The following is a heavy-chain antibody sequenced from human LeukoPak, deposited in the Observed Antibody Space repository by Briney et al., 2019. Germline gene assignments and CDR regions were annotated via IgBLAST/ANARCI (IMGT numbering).Heavy chain of an antibody. J-gene: IGHJ4*02. CDR3: AKRYRSSWSSFDY. D-gene: IGHD6-13*01. Sequence: GASVKVSCKASGYTFTGYYMHWVRQAPGQGLEWVGWINSNNGGTSYAQKFQGRVTMTRDTSITTAYMELSSLRSEDTAVYYCAKRYRSSWSSFDYWGQGTLVTVSS. CDR1: GYTFTGYY. CDR2: INSNNGGT. V-gene: IGHV1-2*02.